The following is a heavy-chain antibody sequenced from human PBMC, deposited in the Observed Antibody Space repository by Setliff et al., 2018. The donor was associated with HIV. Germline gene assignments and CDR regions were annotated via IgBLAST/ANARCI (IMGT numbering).Heavy chain of an antibody. V-gene: IGHV4-4*09. CDR3: ARAYFGSGIYY. J-gene: IGHJ4*02. D-gene: IGHD3-10*01. CDR1: GGSISSYY. Sequence: SETLSLTCTVSGGSISSYYWSWIRQPPGKGLEWLGHIYSSGSTNYNPSLKSRFTISVDTSKNQFSLKLNSVTAADTAVYYCARAYFGSGIYYWGQGTLVTVSS. CDR2: IYSSGST.